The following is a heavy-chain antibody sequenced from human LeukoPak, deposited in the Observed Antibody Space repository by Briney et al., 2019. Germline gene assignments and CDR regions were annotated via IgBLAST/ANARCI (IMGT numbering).Heavy chain of an antibody. CDR2: ISWNSGSI. V-gene: IGHV3-9*01. Sequence: SLRLSCAASGFTFDDYAMHWVRQAPGKGLEWVSGISWNSGSIGYADSVKGRFTISRDNAKNSLYLQMNSLRAEDTALYYCAKGSAVHTFDYWGQGTLVTVSS. CDR3: AKGSAVHTFDY. J-gene: IGHJ4*02. D-gene: IGHD6-25*01. CDR1: GFTFDDYA.